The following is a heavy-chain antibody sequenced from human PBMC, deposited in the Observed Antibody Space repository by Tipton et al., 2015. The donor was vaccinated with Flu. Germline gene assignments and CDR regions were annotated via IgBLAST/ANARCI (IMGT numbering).Heavy chain of an antibody. J-gene: IGHJ4*02. CDR1: GFTFRTYW. V-gene: IGHV3-7*03. CDR2: IKQDGSET. D-gene: IGHD6-19*01. CDR3: AGGSGWLIAN. Sequence: SLRLSCEASGFTFRTYWMNWVRQAPGKGLEWVAIIKQDGSETFYVDSMKGRFIVSRDNAKNSLFLQLSSLTADDTAVYYCAGGSGWLIANWGQGTQVTVS.